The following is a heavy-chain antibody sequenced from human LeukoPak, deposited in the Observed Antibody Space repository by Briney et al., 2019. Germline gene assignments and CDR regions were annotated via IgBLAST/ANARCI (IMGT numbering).Heavy chain of an antibody. D-gene: IGHD3-10*02. CDR3: ARLFRGPYYFDY. CDR1: GGSVSNANYY. Sequence: SETLSLTCSVSGGSVSNANYYWSWIRQPPGKGLEWIGYIYYSGNISYKPSLRSRLTMSVDASKNQFSLKLTSVTAADTAVYYCARLFRGPYYFDYWGQGTLVTVSS. V-gene: IGHV4-61*01. J-gene: IGHJ4*02. CDR2: IYYSGNI.